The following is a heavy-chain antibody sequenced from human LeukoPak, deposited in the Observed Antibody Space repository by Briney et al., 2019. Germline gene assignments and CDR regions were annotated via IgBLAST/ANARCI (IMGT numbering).Heavy chain of an antibody. D-gene: IGHD7-27*01. V-gene: IGHV3-48*02. J-gene: IGHJ4*02. CDR1: GFTFSSYG. Sequence: TGGSLRLSCAASGFTFSSYGMNWVRQAPGKGLEWVSFISSSSSATYYADSVKGRFTISRDNAKHSLYLQMDSLRDDDTAVYYCARDSPTSLGMIDYWGQGTLVTVSS. CDR2: ISSSSSAT. CDR3: ARDSPTSLGMIDY.